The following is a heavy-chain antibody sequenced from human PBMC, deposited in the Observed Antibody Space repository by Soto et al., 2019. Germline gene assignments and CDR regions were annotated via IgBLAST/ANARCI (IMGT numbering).Heavy chain of an antibody. CDR3: PRGTISAAAGKLDY. CDR2: IWYDGSNK. J-gene: IGHJ4*02. CDR1: GFTFSSYG. D-gene: IGHD6-13*01. V-gene: IGHV3-33*01. Sequence: QVQLVESGGGVVQPGRSLRLSCAASGFTFSSYGMHWVRQAPGKGLEWVAVIWYDGSNKYYADSVKGRFTISRDNSKHTLYLQMNSLRAEDTAVYYCPRGTISAAAGKLDYWGQGTLVTVSS.